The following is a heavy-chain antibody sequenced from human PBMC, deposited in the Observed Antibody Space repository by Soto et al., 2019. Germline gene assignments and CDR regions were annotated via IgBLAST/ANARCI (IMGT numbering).Heavy chain of an antibody. J-gene: IGHJ4*02. CDR1: GFAFSNYA. CDR3: AKDRTVAARNFDY. Sequence: AGSLRLSCAASGFAFSNYAMGWVRQAPGKGLEWVSSISTSIGATYYADSVKGRFTISRDDSKDTLYLQMNSLRAEDSAVYYCAKDRTVAARNFDYWGQGTQVTVSS. V-gene: IGHV3-23*01. D-gene: IGHD6-6*01. CDR2: ISTSIGAT.